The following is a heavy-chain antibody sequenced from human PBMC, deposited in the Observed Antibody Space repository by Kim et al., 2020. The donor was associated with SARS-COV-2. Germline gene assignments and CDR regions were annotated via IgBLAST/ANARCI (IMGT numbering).Heavy chain of an antibody. CDR2: IYYSGST. Sequence: SETLSLTCTVSGGSVSSGSYYWSWIRQPPGKGLEWIGYIYYSGSTNYNPSLKSRVTISVDTSKNQFSLKLSSVTAADTAVYYCARDYGDYGGGWYGMDVWGQGTTVTVSS. CDR3: ARDYGDYGGGWYGMDV. V-gene: IGHV4-61*01. CDR1: GGSVSSGSYY. J-gene: IGHJ6*02. D-gene: IGHD4-17*01.